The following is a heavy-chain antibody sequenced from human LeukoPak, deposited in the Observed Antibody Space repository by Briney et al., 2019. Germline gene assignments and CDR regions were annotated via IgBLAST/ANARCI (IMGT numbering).Heavy chain of an antibody. Sequence: PGGSLRLSCAASGFTFSNYWMSWVRQAPGKGLEWVANIKQDGSDKYYVDSLKGRFTISRDNAKNSLYLQMNSLRAEDTAVYYCARRWRSAFDIWGQGTMVVVSS. CDR2: IKQDGSDK. CDR3: ARRWRSAFDI. V-gene: IGHV3-7*01. D-gene: IGHD5-24*01. J-gene: IGHJ3*02. CDR1: GFTFSNYW.